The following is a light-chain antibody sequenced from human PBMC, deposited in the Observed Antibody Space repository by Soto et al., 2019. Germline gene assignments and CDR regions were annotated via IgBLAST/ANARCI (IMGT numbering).Light chain of an antibody. CDR3: QQHNSYPLT. CDR2: AAS. J-gene: IGKJ4*01. Sequence: DIQLTQSPSFLSASVGDRVTITYRASQGISSYLAWYHQKPGKAPQLLIYAASTLQSGVPSRFSGSGSGTEFTLTISSLQTEDFATYYCQQHNSYPLTFGGGTKVEIK. CDR1: QGISSY. V-gene: IGKV1-9*01.